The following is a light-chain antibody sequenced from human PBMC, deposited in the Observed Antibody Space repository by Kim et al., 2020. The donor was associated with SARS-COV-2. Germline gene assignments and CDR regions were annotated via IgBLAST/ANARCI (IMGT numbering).Light chain of an antibody. CDR3: GTWDSSLSAGV. CDR2: DNT. Sequence: QSVLTQPPSVSAAPGQKVTISCSGSSSNIGSNYVSWYQQLPGTAPKLLIYDNTERPSGIPDRFSGSKSGTSVTLAITGLQTGDEADYYCGTWDSSLSAGVFGGGTQLTVL. V-gene: IGLV1-51*01. J-gene: IGLJ2*01. CDR1: SSNIGSNY.